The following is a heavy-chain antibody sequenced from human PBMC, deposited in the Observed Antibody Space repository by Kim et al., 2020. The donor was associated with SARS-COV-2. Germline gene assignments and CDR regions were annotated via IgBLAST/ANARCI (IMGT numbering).Heavy chain of an antibody. CDR1: GFTFSFFG. CDR3: ARNEVYSPDL. V-gene: IGHV3-48*04. D-gene: IGHD2-8*01. Sequence: GGSLRLSCAASGFTFSFFGMNWVRQAPGKGLEWVSYITSSSTNIYSSDSVKGRFTMSRDDAKNLLFLEMNILRAEDSAVYYCARNEVYSPDLWGRGTLVTVSS. J-gene: IGHJ5*02. CDR2: ITSSSTNI.